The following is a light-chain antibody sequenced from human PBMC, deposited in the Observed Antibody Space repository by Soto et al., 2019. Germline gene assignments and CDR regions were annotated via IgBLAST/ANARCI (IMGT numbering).Light chain of an antibody. CDR3: QQYNNFPLT. CDR1: QSISSW. J-gene: IGKJ4*01. Sequence: DIQMTQSPSTLSASVGDRVTITCRASQSISSWLAWYQQKPGKAPKLLIHEASRLESGVPSRFSGSESGTKFTLTISGLHAEDFATYYCQQYNNFPLTFGGGTKVDIK. V-gene: IGKV1-5*01. CDR2: EAS.